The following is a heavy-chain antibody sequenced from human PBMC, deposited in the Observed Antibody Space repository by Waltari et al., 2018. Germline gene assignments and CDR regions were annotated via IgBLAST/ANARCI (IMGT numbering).Heavy chain of an antibody. CDR2: INPKRGAN. CDR1: GYTFANYF. V-gene: IGHV1-2*06. CDR3: WVIFGGPIPPAYFDC. Sequence: QVQLVQSGAGVKKPGASVRVSCKASGYTFANYFLHWLRQAPGQRLEWVGRINPKRGANNSSQKIQARGTLTRETATSTAYMDLARLRSDDTAIYYCWVIFGGPIPPAYFDCWGQGTQVIVSS. D-gene: IGHD3-3*01. J-gene: IGHJ4*02.